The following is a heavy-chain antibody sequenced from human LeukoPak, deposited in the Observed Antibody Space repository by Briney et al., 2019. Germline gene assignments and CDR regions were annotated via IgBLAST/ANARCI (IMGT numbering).Heavy chain of an antibody. CDR1: GFAFSTYS. Sequence: QAGGSLRLSCAASGFAFSTYSIDWVRQAPGKGLEWLSYISSSSSTIYYADSVKGRFTVSRDNAENLVYLQMNSLGAEDTAVYYCSRVGISGYTKDYWGQGTLVTVAS. D-gene: IGHD5-12*01. CDR2: ISSSSSTI. J-gene: IGHJ4*02. CDR3: SRVGISGYTKDY. V-gene: IGHV3-48*04.